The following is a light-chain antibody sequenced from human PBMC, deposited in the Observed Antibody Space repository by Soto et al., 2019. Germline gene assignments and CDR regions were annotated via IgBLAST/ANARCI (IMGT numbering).Light chain of an antibody. V-gene: IGLV2-11*01. CDR2: DVS. Sequence: QSALTQPRSVSGSPGQSVTISCTGTSSDVGGYNYVSWYQQHPGKAPKLMIYDVSKRPSGVPDRFSGSKSGNTASLTISGIKAEDEADYYCCSYAGSYTFYVFGTGTKVTVL. CDR1: SSDVGGYNY. J-gene: IGLJ1*01. CDR3: CSYAGSYTFYV.